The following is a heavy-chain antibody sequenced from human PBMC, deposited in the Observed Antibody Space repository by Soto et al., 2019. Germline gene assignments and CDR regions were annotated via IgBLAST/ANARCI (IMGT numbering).Heavy chain of an antibody. CDR2: IIGHNGNT. CDR1: GYTFKTYG. Sequence: ASVKVSSKTSGYTFKTYGITWVRQAPGQGLEWMGWIIGHNGNTHYAEKLQGRVTMTTDTSTSTAYMELWGLGSDDTAVYYCARSYCYGSWWYFDYWGQGTQVTVSS. CDR3: ARSYCYGSWWYFDY. V-gene: IGHV1-18*04. D-gene: IGHD3-10*01. J-gene: IGHJ4*02.